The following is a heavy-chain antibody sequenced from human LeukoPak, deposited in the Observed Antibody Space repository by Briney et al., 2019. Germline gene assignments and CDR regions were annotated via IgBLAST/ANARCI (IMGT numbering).Heavy chain of an antibody. CDR1: GGSISSYY. D-gene: IGHD1-26*01. V-gene: IGHV4-4*07. CDR2: IYSSGST. J-gene: IGHJ4*02. CDR3: ARMYSGTYGGIDY. Sequence: SETLSLTCTVSGGSISSYYWSWIRQPAGEGLEWIGRIYSSGSTNYNPSLKSQVTMSVDTSRNRFSLKLTSVTAADTGVYYCARMYSGTYGGIDYWGQGSLVTVSS.